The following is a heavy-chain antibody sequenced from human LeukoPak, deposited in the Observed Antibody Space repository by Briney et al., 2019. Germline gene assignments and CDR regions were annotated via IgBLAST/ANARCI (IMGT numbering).Heavy chain of an antibody. CDR3: AKGAGGFSYYNWFDP. CDR1: GYSMSSGYY. CDR2: IYYSGTT. J-gene: IGHJ5*02. Sequence: SETLSLTCTVSGYSMSSGYYWGWIRQPPGKGLEWIGSIYYSGTTHYNPSLESRVTISVDTSKNQFSLKLASVTAADTAIYYCAKGAGGFSYYNWFDPWGQGTLVTVSS. V-gene: IGHV4-38-2*02. D-gene: IGHD5-18*01.